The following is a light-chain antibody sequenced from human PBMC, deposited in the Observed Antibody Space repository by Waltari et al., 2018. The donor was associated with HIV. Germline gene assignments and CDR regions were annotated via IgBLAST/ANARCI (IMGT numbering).Light chain of an antibody. CDR2: KAS. CDR3: QQYHNKPLT. V-gene: IGKV1-5*03. J-gene: IGKJ4*01. Sequence: DVQMTQSPSTLSASVGDRVTSTCRASESITSWLAWYQQKPGKAPKLLIYKASTLESGVPSRFSGSGSETEFTLTINSLQPDDFATYYCQQYHNKPLTFGGGTKVEIK. CDR1: ESITSW.